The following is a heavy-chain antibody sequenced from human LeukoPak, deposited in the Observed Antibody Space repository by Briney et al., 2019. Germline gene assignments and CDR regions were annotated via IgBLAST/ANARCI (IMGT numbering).Heavy chain of an antibody. V-gene: IGHV3-7*01. Sequence: GGSLRLSCAPSGFTFSNYWMTWVRQPPGKGLEWVANIKQDGSAEYYVDSVKGRFTISKDNAKSSLYLQMNSLRAEDTAAYYCARHIDWKFDYWGQGTLVTVSS. D-gene: IGHD1-1*01. CDR2: IKQDGSAE. CDR3: ARHIDWKFDY. CDR1: GFTFSNYW. J-gene: IGHJ4*02.